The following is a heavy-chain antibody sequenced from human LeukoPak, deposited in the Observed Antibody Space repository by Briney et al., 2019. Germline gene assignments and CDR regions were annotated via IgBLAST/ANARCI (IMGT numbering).Heavy chain of an antibody. V-gene: IGHV3-23*01. D-gene: IGHD6-19*01. Sequence: PGGPLRLSCAASGFSFSSYAMSWVRQAPGKGLEWFSSISGSGDNTYYAESVKGRFTISRDNSKNTLFLQMNSLRAEDTAVFYCAKRSGYTTGWFLDFWGQGTLVTVSS. J-gene: IGHJ4*02. CDR3: AKRSGYTTGWFLDF. CDR2: ISGSGDNT. CDR1: GFSFSSYA.